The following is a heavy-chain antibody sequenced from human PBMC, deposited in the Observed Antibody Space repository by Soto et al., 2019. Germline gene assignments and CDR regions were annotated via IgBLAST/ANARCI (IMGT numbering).Heavy chain of an antibody. V-gene: IGHV3-7*05. Sequence: PGGSLRLSCAASGFTFRTYWLSWVRQVPGKGLEWVANINQDGSEKNYVDSVKGRFTISRDNAKNSLYLQMSSLRAEDTALYYCARDGSTSWYSYDYHGMDVWGQGTTVTVSS. J-gene: IGHJ6*02. D-gene: IGHD5-18*01. CDR3: ARDGSTSWYSYDYHGMDV. CDR1: GFTFRTYW. CDR2: INQDGSEK.